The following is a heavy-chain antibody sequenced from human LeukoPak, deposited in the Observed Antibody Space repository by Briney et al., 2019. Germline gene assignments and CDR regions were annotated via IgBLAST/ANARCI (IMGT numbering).Heavy chain of an antibody. CDR1: GYTFTGYY. Sequence: ASVKVSCKASGYTFTGYYMHWVRQATGQGLEWMGWMNPNSGNTGYAQKFQGRVTMTRNTSISTAYMELSSLRSEDTAVYYCARSGADYYGSGSYPYYYYMDVWGKGTTVTISS. CDR3: ARSGADYYGSGSYPYYYYMDV. D-gene: IGHD3-10*01. J-gene: IGHJ6*03. V-gene: IGHV1-8*02. CDR2: MNPNSGNT.